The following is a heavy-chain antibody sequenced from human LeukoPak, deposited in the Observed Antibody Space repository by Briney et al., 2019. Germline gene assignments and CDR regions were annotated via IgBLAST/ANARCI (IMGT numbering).Heavy chain of an antibody. V-gene: IGHV3-7*01. CDR2: IKQDGSEK. CDR3: ARIGWDYGDYRPYYYYYYGMDV. J-gene: IGHJ6*02. Sequence: GGSLRLSCAASGFTFSSYWMSWARQAPGKGLEWVANIKQDGSEKYYVDSVKGRFTISRDNAKNSLYLQMNSLRAEDTAVYYCARIGWDYGDYRPYYYYYYGMDVWGQGTTVTVSS. CDR1: GFTFSSYW. D-gene: IGHD4-17*01.